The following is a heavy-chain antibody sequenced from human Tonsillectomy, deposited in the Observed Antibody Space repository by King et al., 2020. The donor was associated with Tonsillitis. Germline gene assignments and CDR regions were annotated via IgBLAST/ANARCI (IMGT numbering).Heavy chain of an antibody. V-gene: IGHV4-34*01. J-gene: IGHJ4*02. CDR2: IYHSGRT. Sequence: VQLQQWGAGLLKPSETLSLTCAVYGGSLSGHYWSWIRQPPGKGLEWIGEIYHSGRTNYNSSLKSRVIISVDTSKNQFSLNLSSVTAADTAVYYCARGRSYGPPVPDYWGQGTLVTVSS. CDR1: GGSLSGHY. D-gene: IGHD5-18*01. CDR3: ARGRSYGPPVPDY.